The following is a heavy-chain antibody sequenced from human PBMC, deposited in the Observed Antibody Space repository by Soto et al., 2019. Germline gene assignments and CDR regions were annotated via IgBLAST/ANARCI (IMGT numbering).Heavy chain of an antibody. CDR3: AKVFYYYDSSGYYYLDY. V-gene: IGHV3-23*01. CDR2: ISGSGSTI. CDR1: GFTFSSYA. D-gene: IGHD3-22*01. Sequence: GGSLRLSCAASGFTFSSYAVSWVRQAPGKGPEWISSISGSGSTIYYADSVKGRFTISRDNSKNTLYLQMSSLRAEDTAVYYCAKVFYYYDSSGYYYLDYWGQGALVTVSS. J-gene: IGHJ4*02.